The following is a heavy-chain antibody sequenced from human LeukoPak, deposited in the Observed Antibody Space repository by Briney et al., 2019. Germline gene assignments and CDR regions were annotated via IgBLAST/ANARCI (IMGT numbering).Heavy chain of an antibody. CDR3: AKAPPGTAHYYLDS. D-gene: IGHD3-10*01. Sequence: PGGSLRLSCAASGFTFSDYAMNWVRQAPGKGLEWVSAIGGGGGSPYYADSVKGRFTISRDNSRNTLYLQMDGLRAEDAAVYYCAKAPPGTAHYYLDSWGQGTLVTVSS. CDR2: IGGGGGSP. J-gene: IGHJ4*02. CDR1: GFTFSDYA. V-gene: IGHV3-23*01.